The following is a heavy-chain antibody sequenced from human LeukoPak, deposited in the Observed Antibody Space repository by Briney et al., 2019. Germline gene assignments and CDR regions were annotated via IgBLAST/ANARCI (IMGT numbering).Heavy chain of an antibody. CDR3: ARGQVVPAYYYYYGMDV. J-gene: IGHJ6*02. CDR1: GFTVSSNY. CDR2: IYSGGST. Sequence: GGSLRLSCAASGFTVSSNYMSWVRQAPGKGLEWVSVIYSGGSTYYADSVKGRFTISRHNSKNTLYLQMNSLRAEDTAVYYCARGQVVPAYYYYYGMDVWGQGTTVTVSS. D-gene: IGHD2-2*01. V-gene: IGHV3-53*01.